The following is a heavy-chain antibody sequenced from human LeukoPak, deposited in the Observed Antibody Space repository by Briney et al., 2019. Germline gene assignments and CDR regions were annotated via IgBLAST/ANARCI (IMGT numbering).Heavy chain of an antibody. V-gene: IGHV4-39*07. Sequence: SETLSLTCTVSGGSISSSSYYWGWLRQPPGKGPEWIGSIYYSGSTYYNPSLKSRVTISVDTSKNQFSLKLSSVTAADAAVYYCARLVNYDYVWGSYRYIDYWGQGTLVTVSS. D-gene: IGHD3-16*02. CDR3: ARLVNYDYVWGSYRYIDY. J-gene: IGHJ4*02. CDR2: IYYSGST. CDR1: GGSISSSSYY.